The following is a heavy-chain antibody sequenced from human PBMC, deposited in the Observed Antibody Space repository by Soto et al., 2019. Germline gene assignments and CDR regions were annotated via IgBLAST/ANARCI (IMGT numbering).Heavy chain of an antibody. J-gene: IGHJ4*02. CDR1: GFTFSNYA. D-gene: IGHD6-13*01. V-gene: IGHV3-23*01. CDR3: AKAGGAAGTVDYFDY. Sequence: PGGSLRLSCAASGFTFSNYAINWVRQSQGKGLEWVSVISGSVGSTYYADSVKGRFTITRDNSKNTLYLQMNSLRAEDTAVYYCAKAGGAAGTVDYFDYWGQGTLVTVSS. CDR2: ISGSVGST.